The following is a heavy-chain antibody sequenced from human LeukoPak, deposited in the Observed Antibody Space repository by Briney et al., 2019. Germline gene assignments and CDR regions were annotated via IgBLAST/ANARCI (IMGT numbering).Heavy chain of an antibody. J-gene: IGHJ4*02. CDR2: INHSGST. CDR1: GGSFSGYY. V-gene: IGHV4-34*01. CDR3: ARVGSGGSSYYIDY. D-gene: IGHD1-26*01. Sequence: SETLSLTCAVYGGSFSGYYWSWIRQPPGKGLEWIGEINHSGSTNYNPSLRSRVTISLDTSKNQFSLKLSSVTAADTAVYYCARVGSGGSSYYIDYWGQGTLVTVSS.